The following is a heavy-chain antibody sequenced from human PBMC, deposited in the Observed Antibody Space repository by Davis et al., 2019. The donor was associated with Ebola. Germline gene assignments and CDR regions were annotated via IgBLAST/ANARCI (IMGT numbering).Heavy chain of an antibody. Sequence: SLKISCAASGFTFDDYAMHWVRQAPGKGLEWVSGISWNSGSIGYADSVKGRFTISRDNAKNSLYLQMNSLRAEDTALYYCAATVVTPGRALKKNYYYYGMDVWGQGTTVTVSS. V-gene: IGHV3-9*01. CDR1: GFTFDDYA. CDR2: ISWNSGSI. D-gene: IGHD4-23*01. CDR3: AATVVTPGRALKKNYYYYGMDV. J-gene: IGHJ6*02.